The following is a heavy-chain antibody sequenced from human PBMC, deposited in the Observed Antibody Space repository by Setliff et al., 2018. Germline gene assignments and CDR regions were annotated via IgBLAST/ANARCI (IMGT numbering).Heavy chain of an antibody. CDR1: GYTFKNYG. J-gene: IGHJ4*02. D-gene: IGHD3-10*01. V-gene: IGHV1-18*01. Sequence: ASVKVSCKASGYTFKNYGVSWVRQAPGQGLEWMGWIGTYDANTIYSQKFQGRVTITKDTSKNQVVLTMTNVDPVDTATYYCARVQPGHVIWAYWGRGTLVTVSS. CDR3: ARVQPGHVIWAY. CDR2: IGTYDANT.